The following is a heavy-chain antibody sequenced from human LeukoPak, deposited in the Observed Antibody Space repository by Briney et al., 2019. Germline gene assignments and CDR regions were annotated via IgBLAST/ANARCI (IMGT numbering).Heavy chain of an antibody. CDR2: ISSSSSTI. V-gene: IGHV3-48*04. D-gene: IGHD2-2*01. CDR3: ARPPPYCSSTSCYPLFDY. Sequence: GGSLRLSCAASGFTFSSYSMNWVRQAPGKGLEWVSYISSSSSTIYYADSVKGRFTISRDNAKNSLYLQMNSLRAEDTAVYYCARPPPYCSSTSCYPLFDYWGQGTLVTVSS. CDR1: GFTFSSYS. J-gene: IGHJ4*02.